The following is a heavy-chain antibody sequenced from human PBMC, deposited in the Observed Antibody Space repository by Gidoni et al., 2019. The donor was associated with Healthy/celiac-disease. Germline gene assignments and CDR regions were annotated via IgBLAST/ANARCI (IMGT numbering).Heavy chain of an antibody. Sequence: EVQLVESGGGLVKPGGSLRLSCAASGFTFSSYSMNWVRQSPGKGLEWVSSISSSSSYIYYADSGKGRFTISRDNAKNSLYLQMNSLRAEDTAVYYCASLWGLNKMDAFDIWGQGTMVTVSS. V-gene: IGHV3-21*01. D-gene: IGHD2-21*02. CDR3: ASLWGLNKMDAFDI. J-gene: IGHJ3*02. CDR2: ISSSSSYI. CDR1: GFTFSSYS.